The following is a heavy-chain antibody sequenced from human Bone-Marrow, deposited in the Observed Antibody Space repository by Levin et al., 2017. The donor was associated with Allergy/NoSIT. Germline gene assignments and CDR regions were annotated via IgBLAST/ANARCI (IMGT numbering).Heavy chain of an antibody. Sequence: LRLSCTVSGGSISSGGDYWSWIRHHPGKGLEWIGYIYYSGTTQYNPSLKSRVTLSVDLSRNEITLKLSSVTAADTATYYCARDVYYYDTRGYSRYLDLWGRGTPVTVSS. CDR3: ARDVYYYDTRGYSRYLDL. V-gene: IGHV4-31*03. CDR1: GGSISSGGDY. D-gene: IGHD5/OR15-5a*01. CDR2: IYYSGTT. J-gene: IGHJ2*01.